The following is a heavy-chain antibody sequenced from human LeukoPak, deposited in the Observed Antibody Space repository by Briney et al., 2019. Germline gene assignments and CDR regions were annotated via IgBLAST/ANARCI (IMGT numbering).Heavy chain of an antibody. CDR1: GGSFSSGSYY. CDR2: IYYSGST. V-gene: IGHV4-30-4*01. J-gene: IGHJ4*02. D-gene: IGHD4-17*01. Sequence: SETLSLTCTVSGGSFSSGSYYWSWIRQPPGKGLEWIGYIYYSGSTYYNPSLKSRVTISVDTSKNQFSLKLSSVTAADTAVYYCARAYGDFYYFDYWGQGTLVTVSS. CDR3: ARAYGDFYYFDY.